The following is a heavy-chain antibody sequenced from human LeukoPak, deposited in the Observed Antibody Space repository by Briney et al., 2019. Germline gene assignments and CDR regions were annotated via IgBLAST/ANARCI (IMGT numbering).Heavy chain of an antibody. CDR2: IKFDGNEE. Sequence: GGSLRLSCAASGFSFSSYWMSWMRQAPGKGLEWVANIKFDGNEEYYVDSVKGRFTISRDNAKNSLYLQLNSLRVEDTAVDYCNSGGAAPGSFDDWGQGTLVTVSP. CDR1: GFSFSSYW. D-gene: IGHD4-23*01. J-gene: IGHJ4*02. V-gene: IGHV3-7*01. CDR3: NSGGAAPGSFDD.